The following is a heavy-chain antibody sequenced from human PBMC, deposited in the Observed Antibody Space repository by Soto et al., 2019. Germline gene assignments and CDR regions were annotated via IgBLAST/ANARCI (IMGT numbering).Heavy chain of an antibody. CDR1: GFTFSSYA. V-gene: IGHV3-64D*06. J-gene: IGHJ6*02. Sequence: XGCLRLSFSACGFTFSSYAMHWVRQAPGKGLEYVSAISSNGGSTYYADSVKGRFTISRDNSKNTLYLQMSSLRAEDTAVYYCVKTQFWSAYYTDYYYYGMDVWGQGTTVTVSS. CDR2: ISSNGGST. D-gene: IGHD3-3*01. CDR3: VKTQFWSAYYTDYYYYGMDV.